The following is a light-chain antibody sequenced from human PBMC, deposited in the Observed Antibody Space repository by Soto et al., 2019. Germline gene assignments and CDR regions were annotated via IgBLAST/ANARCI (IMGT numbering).Light chain of an antibody. CDR2: EVT. CDR1: SSDVGAYHF. Sequence: QSVLTQPASVSGSPGQSITISCTGSSSDVGAYHFVSWYQHHPGKAPKLILYEVTARPSGVSSRFSGSKSGNTASLTISGLQADDEANYYCSSYTSSNTPYVFGTGTKVTVI. CDR3: SSYTSSNTPYV. V-gene: IGLV2-14*01. J-gene: IGLJ1*01.